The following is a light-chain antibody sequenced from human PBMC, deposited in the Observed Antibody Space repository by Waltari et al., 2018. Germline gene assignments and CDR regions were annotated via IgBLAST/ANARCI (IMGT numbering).Light chain of an antibody. Sequence: DIVMTQSPGTLSLAPGERATLSCRASQTISYHLGWYQQKTGQAPRLLLYDASKRATGIPARFSGSGSETDCTLTISSLEPEDFAVYFCQQSSEWPLTFGGGTKVEIK. CDR2: DAS. CDR3: QQSSEWPLT. CDR1: QTISYH. V-gene: IGKV3-11*01. J-gene: IGKJ4*01.